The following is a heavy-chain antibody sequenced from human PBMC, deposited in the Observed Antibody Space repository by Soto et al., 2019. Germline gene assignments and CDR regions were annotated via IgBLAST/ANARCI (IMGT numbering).Heavy chain of an antibody. CDR2: IDPSDSFP. V-gene: IGHV5-10-1*01. Sequence: GESLKISCKASGYNFITHWVSWVRQKPGQGLEWVGRIDPSDSFPKYSPSLQGQVSISVDKSISTVYLQLRSLKASDTAIYYCVIHTYLTSWYYFDFWCQGTLVTVST. CDR1: GYNFITHW. CDR3: VIHTYLTSWYYFDF. D-gene: IGHD2-2*01. J-gene: IGHJ4*02.